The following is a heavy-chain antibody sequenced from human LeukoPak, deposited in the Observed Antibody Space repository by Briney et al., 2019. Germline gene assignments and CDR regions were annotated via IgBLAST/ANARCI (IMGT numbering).Heavy chain of an antibody. J-gene: IGHJ4*02. D-gene: IGHD6-13*01. CDR2: INPSGGST. V-gene: IGHV1-46*01. Sequence: GASVKVSCKASGYTFTSYYMHWVRQAPGQGLEWMGIINPSGGSTSYAQKFQGRVTMTRDTSTSTVYMELSSVTAADTAVYYCASILGSSLVVHFDYWGQGTLVTVSS. CDR1: GYTFTSYY. CDR3: ASILGSSLVVHFDY.